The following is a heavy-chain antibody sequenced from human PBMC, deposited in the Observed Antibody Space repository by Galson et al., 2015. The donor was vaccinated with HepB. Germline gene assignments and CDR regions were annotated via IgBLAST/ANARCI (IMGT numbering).Heavy chain of an antibody. V-gene: IGHV3-43*01. CDR2: ISWDGGST. J-gene: IGHJ4*02. D-gene: IGHD2-21*01. Sequence: SLRLTCAASGFTFDDYTMHWVRQAPGKGLEWVSLISWDGGSTYYADSVKGRFTISRDNSKNSLYLQMNSLRTEDTALYYCAKDVGIGALYYFDYWGQGTLVTVSS. CDR1: GFTFDDYT. CDR3: AKDVGIGALYYFDY.